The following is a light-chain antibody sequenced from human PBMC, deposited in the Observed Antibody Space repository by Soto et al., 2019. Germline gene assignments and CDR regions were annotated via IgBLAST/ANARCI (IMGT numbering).Light chain of an antibody. CDR1: QSISNS. V-gene: IGKV1-39*01. J-gene: IGKJ3*01. Sequence: DIQMTQSPSSLSASVGDRVSITCRASQSISNSLNWYQQKPGKAPKVLIYAAFNLESGVPARFSGSGSGTDFTLTISSLQPEDFATYYCQQTYSVSRITFGPGTRVDLK. CDR3: QQTYSVSRIT. CDR2: AAF.